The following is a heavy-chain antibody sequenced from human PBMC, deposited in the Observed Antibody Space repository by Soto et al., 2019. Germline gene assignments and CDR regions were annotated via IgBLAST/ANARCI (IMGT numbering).Heavy chain of an antibody. CDR1: DGSMNSDSSY. CDR2: INHSGST. D-gene: IGHD3-22*01. Sequence: AETLSLTCRVSDGSMNSDSSYWGWIRQPPGKGLEWIGFINHSGSTYHNLSLKGRVTMSVDASRNQFSLKLTSMTAADTAVYYCARLGGYVSVGYYYLWYXWGQGTLFTVSX. V-gene: IGHV4-39*01. J-gene: IGHJ4*02. CDR3: ARLGGYVSVGYYYLWYX.